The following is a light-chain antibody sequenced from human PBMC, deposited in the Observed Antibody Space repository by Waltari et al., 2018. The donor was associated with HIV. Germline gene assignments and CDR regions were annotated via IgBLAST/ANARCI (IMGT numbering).Light chain of an antibody. CDR1: NVESKS. CDR3: HVWESSSDEYV. J-gene: IGLJ1*01. CDR2: DDT. V-gene: IGLV3-21*02. Sequence: SYVLPQPASVSVAPGQTATVTCGGDNVESKSVHWYQQRAGKAPILVLYDDTDRPSGIPERFSGSNFGNTATLTISRVEAGDEGDYYCHVWESSSDEYVFGTGTKVTV.